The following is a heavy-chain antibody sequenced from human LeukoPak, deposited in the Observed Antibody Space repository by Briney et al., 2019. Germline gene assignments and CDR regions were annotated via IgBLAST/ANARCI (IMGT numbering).Heavy chain of an antibody. J-gene: IGHJ4*02. CDR3: AKEEEAYCGGDCYSTAGY. Sequence: PGGSLRLSCAASGFTFSSYGMHWVRQAPGKGLEWVAVIWYDGSSKYYADSVKGRFTISRDNSKNTLYLQMSSLTAEDTAVYYCAKEEEAYCGGDCYSTAGYWGQGTLVTVSS. CDR1: GFTFSSYG. CDR2: IWYDGSSK. V-gene: IGHV3-33*06. D-gene: IGHD2-21*02.